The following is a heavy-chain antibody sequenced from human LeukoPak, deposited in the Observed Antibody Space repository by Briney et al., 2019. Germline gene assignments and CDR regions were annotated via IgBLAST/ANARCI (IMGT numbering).Heavy chain of an antibody. D-gene: IGHD2-2*02. CDR2: ISAYNGNT. CDR3: ARIGYCSSTSCYTYYYYYYGMDV. J-gene: IGHJ6*02. Sequence: ASVNVSCKASGYTFTSYGISWVRQAPGQGLEWMGWISAYNGNTNYAQKLQGRVTMTTDTSTSTAYMELRSLRSDDTAVYYCARIGYCSSTSCYTYYYYYYGMDVWGQGTTVTVSS. V-gene: IGHV1-18*01. CDR1: GYTFTSYG.